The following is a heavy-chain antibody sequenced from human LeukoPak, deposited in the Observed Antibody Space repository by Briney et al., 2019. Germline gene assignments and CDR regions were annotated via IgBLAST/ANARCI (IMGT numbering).Heavy chain of an antibody. CDR1: GYTFTSYA. D-gene: IGHD6-13*01. V-gene: IGHV1-18*04. J-gene: IGHJ4*02. CDR2: ISAYNGNT. CDR3: ARGGIAGHFDY. Sequence: ASVKVSCKASGYTFTSYAISWVRQAPGQGLEWMGWISAYNGNTYYAQKFQGRVTMTTDTSSNTGYMELRGLSSDDTAVYYCARGGIAGHFDYWGQGTLVSVSS.